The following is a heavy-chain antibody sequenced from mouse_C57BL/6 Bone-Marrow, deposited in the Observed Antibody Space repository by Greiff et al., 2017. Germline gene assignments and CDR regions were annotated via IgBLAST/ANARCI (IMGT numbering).Heavy chain of an antibody. D-gene: IGHD2-3*01. J-gene: IGHJ2*01. CDR2: IDPETGGT. CDR1: GYTFTDYE. V-gene: IGHV1-15*01. Sequence: LVESGAELVRPGASVTLSCKASGYTFTDYEMHWVKQTPVHGLEWIGAIDPETGGTAYNQKFKGKAILTADKSSSTAYMVLRSLTSEDSAVYYCTRDGRYFDYWGQGTTLTVTS. CDR3: TRDGRYFDY.